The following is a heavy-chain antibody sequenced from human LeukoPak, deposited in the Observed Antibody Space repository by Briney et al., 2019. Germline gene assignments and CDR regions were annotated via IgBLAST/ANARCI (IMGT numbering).Heavy chain of an antibody. CDR1: GGSFSGYY. D-gene: IGHD6-13*01. Sequence: KSSETLSLTCAVYGGSFSGYYWSWIRQPPGKGLGWIGEINHSGSTNYNPSLKSRVTISVDTSKNQFSLKLSSVTAADTAVYYCARKGSSSWYYLSFFDYWGQGTLVTVSS. CDR3: ARKGSSSWYYLSFFDY. J-gene: IGHJ4*02. CDR2: INHSGST. V-gene: IGHV4-34*01.